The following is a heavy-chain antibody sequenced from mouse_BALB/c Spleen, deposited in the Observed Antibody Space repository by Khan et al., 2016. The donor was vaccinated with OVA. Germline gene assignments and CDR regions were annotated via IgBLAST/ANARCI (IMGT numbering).Heavy chain of an antibody. Sequence: QVQLKESGPGLVAPSQSLSITCTISGFSLTSYGVHWVRQPPGKGLEWLVVIWSDGHTTYNSALKSRLSISKDNSKSQVFLKMNSLQTDDTAVYYFARHGYYGNYGPYFDVWGAGTTVTVSS. CDR3: ARHGYYGNYGPYFDV. CDR1: GFSLTSYG. CDR2: IWSDGHT. J-gene: IGHJ1*01. V-gene: IGHV2-6-1*01. D-gene: IGHD2-1*01.